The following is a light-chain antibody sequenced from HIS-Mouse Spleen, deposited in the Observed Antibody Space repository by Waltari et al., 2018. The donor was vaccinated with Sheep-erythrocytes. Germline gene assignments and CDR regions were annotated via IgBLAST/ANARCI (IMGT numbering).Light chain of an antibody. CDR3: QQYGSSRQQTFT. V-gene: IGKV3-20*01. Sequence: EIVLTQSPGTLSLSPGERATLSCRASQSVSSSYLAWYQQKPGQAPRRRIYGASSRAPGIPDRFSGSGSGTDFTLTISRLEPEDFAVYYCQQYGSSRQQTFTFGPGTKVDIK. J-gene: IGKJ3*01. CDR1: QSVSSSY. CDR2: GAS.